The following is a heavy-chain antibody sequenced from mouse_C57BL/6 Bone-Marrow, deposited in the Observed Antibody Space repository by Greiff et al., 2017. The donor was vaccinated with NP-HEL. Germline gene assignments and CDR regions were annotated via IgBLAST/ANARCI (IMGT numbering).Heavy chain of an antibody. CDR2: IGHKANNHAS. J-gene: IGHJ2*01. Sequence: EVQRLESGGGLVQPGGSMKLSCAASGFTFSDAWMHWVRQSPEQGLEWVGEIGHKANNHASYYDESVKGRFTISRDESNRSVSLQMNSLRAEDTGNYYCTYLDGWGKGTTLTVSS. V-gene: IGHV6-6*01. CDR3: TYLDG. CDR1: GFTFSDAW.